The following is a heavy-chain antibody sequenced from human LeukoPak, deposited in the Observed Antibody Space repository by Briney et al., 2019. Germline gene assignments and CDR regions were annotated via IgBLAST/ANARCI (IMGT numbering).Heavy chain of an antibody. Sequence: GASVKVSCKASGYTFTSYGISWVRQAPRQGLEWMGWISAYNGNTNYAQKLQGRVTMTTDTSTSTAYMELRSLRSDDTAVYYCAREWLQSELHIYYYYYGMDVWGQGTTVTVSS. CDR2: ISAYNGNT. CDR1: GYTFTSYG. CDR3: AREWLQSELHIYYYYYGMDV. J-gene: IGHJ6*02. V-gene: IGHV1-18*01. D-gene: IGHD5-24*01.